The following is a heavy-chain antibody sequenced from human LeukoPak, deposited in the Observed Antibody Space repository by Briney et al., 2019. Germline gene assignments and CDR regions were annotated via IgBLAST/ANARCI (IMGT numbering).Heavy chain of an antibody. CDR3: ATTYVWGSYPFDP. CDR2: INPSGGST. D-gene: IGHD3-16*01. Sequence: GASVKVSCKASGYTFTSYYMHWVRQAPGQGLEWMGIINPSGGSTSYAQKFQGRVTMTRDMSTSTVYMELSSLRSEDTAVYYCATTYVWGSYPFDPWGQGTLVTVSS. V-gene: IGHV1-46*01. J-gene: IGHJ5*02. CDR1: GYTFTSYY.